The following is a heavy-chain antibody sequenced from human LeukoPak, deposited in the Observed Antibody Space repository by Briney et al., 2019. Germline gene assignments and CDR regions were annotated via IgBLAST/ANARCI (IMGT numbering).Heavy chain of an antibody. CDR3: ARNSSGSSFDR. CDR1: GSSISSGHY. J-gene: IGHJ4*02. V-gene: IGHV4-38-2*02. CDR2: IYHSGGRFETGST. D-gene: IGHD1-26*01. Sequence: SETLSLTCSVSGSSISSGHYWGWIRQPPGKGLEWIASIYHSGGRFETGSTHYSPSLKSRVTISVDTSKNELSLMMTSVTAADTAVYYCARNSSGSSFDRWGQGTLVSVSS.